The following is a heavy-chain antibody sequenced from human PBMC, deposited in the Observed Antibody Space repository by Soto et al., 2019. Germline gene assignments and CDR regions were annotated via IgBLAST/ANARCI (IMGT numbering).Heavy chain of an antibody. Sequence: PGGSLRLSCAAPGFTFSSYWMSWVRQAPGKGLEWVANIKQDGSEKYYVDSVKGRFTISRDNAKNSLYLQMNSLRAEDTAVYYCARRGWPDAFDIWGQGTMVTVSS. CDR1: GFTFSSYW. CDR2: IKQDGSEK. J-gene: IGHJ3*02. V-gene: IGHV3-7*01. CDR3: ARRGWPDAFDI.